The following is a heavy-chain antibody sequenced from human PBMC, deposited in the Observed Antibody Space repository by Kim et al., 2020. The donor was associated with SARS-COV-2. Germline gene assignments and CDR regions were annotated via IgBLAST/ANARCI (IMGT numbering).Heavy chain of an antibody. CDR2: IIPIFGTA. CDR3: AREGKLWGDYYYGMDV. J-gene: IGHJ6*02. CDR1: GGTFSSYA. D-gene: IGHD5-18*01. V-gene: IGHV1-69*13. Sequence: SVKVSCKASGGTFSSYAISWVRQAPGQGLEWMGGIIPIFGTANYAQKFQGRVTITADESTSTAYMELSSLRSEDTAVYYCAREGKLWGDYYYGMDVWGQGTTVTVSS.